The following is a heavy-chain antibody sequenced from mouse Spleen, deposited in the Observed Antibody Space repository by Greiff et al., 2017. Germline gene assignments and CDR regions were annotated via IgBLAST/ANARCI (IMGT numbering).Heavy chain of an antibody. CDR1: GYSITSGYY. D-gene: IGHD1-1*01. J-gene: IGHJ2*01. V-gene: IGHV3-6*01. CDR2: ISYDGSN. CDR3: ARETVVAYVYYFDY. Sequence: EVQLQESGPGLVKPSQSLSLTCSVTGYSITSGYYWNWIRQFPGNKLEWMGYISYDGSNNYNPSLKNRISITRDTSKNQFFLKLNSVTTEDTATYYCARETVVAYVYYFDYWGQGTTLTVSS.